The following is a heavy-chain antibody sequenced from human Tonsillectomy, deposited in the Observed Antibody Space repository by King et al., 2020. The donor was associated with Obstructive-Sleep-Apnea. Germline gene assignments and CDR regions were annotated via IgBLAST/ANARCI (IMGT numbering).Heavy chain of an antibody. V-gene: IGHV5-10-1*03. CDR3: ARQGRMNGLEGG. J-gene: IGHJ4*02. Sequence: VQLVESRAEVKKPGESLRISCKGSGYRFISYWIIWVRQMPGKGLEWMGKIDPSYSYATYSPSFQGHVTFSVDKSISTAYVQWSSLKTSDTAIYYCARQGRMNGLEGGWGQGTLVTVSS. CDR1: GYRFISYW. CDR2: IDPSYSYA. D-gene: IGHD3-3*01.